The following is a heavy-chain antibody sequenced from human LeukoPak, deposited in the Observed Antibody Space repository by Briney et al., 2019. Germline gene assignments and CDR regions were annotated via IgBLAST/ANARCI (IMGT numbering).Heavy chain of an antibody. CDR1: GGSISGYY. Sequence: SETLSLTCTVSGGSISGYYWSWIRQPPGKGLEWIGYIYYSGSTNYNPSLKSRVTISVDTSKNQFSLKLSSVTAADKAVYYCARQEQQLIYNWFDPWGQGTLVTVS. CDR3: ARQEQQLIYNWFDP. D-gene: IGHD6-13*01. V-gene: IGHV4-59*01. J-gene: IGHJ5*02. CDR2: IYYSGST.